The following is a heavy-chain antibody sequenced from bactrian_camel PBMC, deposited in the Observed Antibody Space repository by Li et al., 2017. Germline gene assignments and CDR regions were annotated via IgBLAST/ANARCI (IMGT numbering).Heavy chain of an antibody. CDR2: IYNQNKYT. Sequence: HVQLVESGGGSVQPGGSLRLSCAASGFTFSSYGMSWVRQAPGKGLEWVASIYNQNKYTCYTDAVKGRFTISRDNLQMNSLKSEDTGLYYCATSLTDNWSRGFGYWGQGTQVTVS. CDR1: GFTFSSYG. CDR3: ATSLTDNWSRGFGY. D-gene: IGHD7*01. J-gene: IGHJ6*01. V-gene: IGHV3-2*01.